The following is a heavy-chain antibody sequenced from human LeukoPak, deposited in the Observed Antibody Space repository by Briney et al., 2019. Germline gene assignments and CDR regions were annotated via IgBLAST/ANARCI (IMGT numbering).Heavy chain of an antibody. CDR3: ARDVVVVVAATPDH. CDR1: GYSISSGYY. D-gene: IGHD2-15*01. CDR2: IYHSGST. V-gene: IGHV4-38-2*02. J-gene: IGHJ4*02. Sequence: PSETLSLTCTVSGYSISSGYYWGWIRQPPGKGLEWIGSIYHSGSTYYNPSLKSRVTISVDTSKNQFSLKLSSVTAADTAVYYCARDVVVVVAATPDHWGQGTLVTVSS.